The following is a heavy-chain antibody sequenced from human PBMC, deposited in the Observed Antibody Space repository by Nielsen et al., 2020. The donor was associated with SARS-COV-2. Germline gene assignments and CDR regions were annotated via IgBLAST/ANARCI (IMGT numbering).Heavy chain of an antibody. Sequence: GGSLRLSCGGSGFIFSDSAMNWVRQASGKGLEWIAHIRNKAYNHATTYAASVKGRFIISRDESKNTAYLQMNSLKPEDTAVYYCTKDWNHGIDYWGRGTLVTVPS. V-gene: IGHV3-73*01. CDR2: IRNKAYNHAT. D-gene: IGHD1-1*01. CDR3: TKDWNHGIDY. CDR1: GFIFSDSA. J-gene: IGHJ4*02.